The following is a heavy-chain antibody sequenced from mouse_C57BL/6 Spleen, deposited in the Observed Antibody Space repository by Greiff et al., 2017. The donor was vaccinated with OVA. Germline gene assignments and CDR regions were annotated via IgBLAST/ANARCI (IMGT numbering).Heavy chain of an antibody. CDR3: ARFDYYAMDY. Sequence: EVMLVESGGGLVKPGESLKLSCAASGFTFSDYGMHWVRQAPEKGLEWVAYISSGSSTIYYADTVKGRFTISRDNAKNTLFLQMTSLRSEDTAMYYCARFDYYAMDYWGQGTSVTVSS. J-gene: IGHJ4*01. V-gene: IGHV5-17*01. CDR1: GFTFSDYG. CDR2: ISSGSSTI.